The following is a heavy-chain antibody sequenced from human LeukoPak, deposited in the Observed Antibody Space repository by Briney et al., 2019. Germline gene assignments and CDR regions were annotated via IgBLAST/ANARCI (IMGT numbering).Heavy chain of an antibody. D-gene: IGHD1-26*01. V-gene: IGHV5-51*01. CDR1: GYSFTSYW. J-gene: IGHJ4*02. CDR3: ARQGGSYVSLDY. Sequence: PGESLKISCKGSGYSFTSYWIAWVRQMPGKGLEWMGIINPADSDTRYSLSFQGQVTMSADKSISTACLQWSSLKASDTAMYYCARQGGSYVSLDYWGQGTLVTVSS. CDR2: INPADSDT.